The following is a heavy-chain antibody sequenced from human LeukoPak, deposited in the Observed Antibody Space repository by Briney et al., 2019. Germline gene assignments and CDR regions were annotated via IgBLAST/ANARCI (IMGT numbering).Heavy chain of an antibody. CDR3: ARGGSRHYFDY. V-gene: IGHV4-59*01. CDR2: IYYSGST. CDR1: GFTISSYY. J-gene: IGHJ4*02. Sequence: SETLSLTCTASGFTISSYYWNWLRQPPGKGLEWIGYIYYSGSTNYNPSLKSRVTISVDTSKNQFSLKLSSVTAADTAVYYCARGGSRHYFDYWGQGTLVTVSS. D-gene: IGHD2-15*01.